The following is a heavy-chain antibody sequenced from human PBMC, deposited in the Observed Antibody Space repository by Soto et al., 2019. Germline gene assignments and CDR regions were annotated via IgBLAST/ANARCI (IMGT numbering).Heavy chain of an antibody. Sequence: GGSLRLSCAASGFTFSHYAMYWVRQAPGKGLEWVALIWPDGSNKYYAASVKGRFTISRDNSKNTVYLQMNSLRVEDTAVYYCAPGVAKWLGFDYWGQGILVTVSS. CDR1: GFTFSHYA. D-gene: IGHD5-12*01. CDR2: IWPDGSNK. J-gene: IGHJ4*02. V-gene: IGHV3-33*01. CDR3: APGVAKWLGFDY.